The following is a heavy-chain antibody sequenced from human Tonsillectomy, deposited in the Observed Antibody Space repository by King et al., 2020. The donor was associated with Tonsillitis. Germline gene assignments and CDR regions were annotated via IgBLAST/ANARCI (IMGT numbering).Heavy chain of an antibody. V-gene: IGHV1-2*02. CDR3: AREFYDVLGRPWGDDRLFYLDF. Sequence: QLVQSGAEVKKPGASVKVSCKASGYTFTAYHIFWVRQAPGEGLEWMGWINPNSGGTKYAQKFQGRVTMSRDKSITTAYMELSSLRSDDTAVYYCAREFYDVLGRPWGDDRLFYLDFWGQGTRVTVSS. J-gene: IGHJ4*02. D-gene: IGHD3-9*01. CDR1: GYTFTAYH. CDR2: INPNSGGT.